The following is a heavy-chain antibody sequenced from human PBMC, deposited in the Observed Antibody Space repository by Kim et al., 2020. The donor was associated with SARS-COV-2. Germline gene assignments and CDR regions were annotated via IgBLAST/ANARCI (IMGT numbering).Heavy chain of an antibody. Sequence: SVKVSCKASGGTFSSYAISWVRQAPGQGLEWMGGIIPIFGTANYAQKFQGRVTITADESTSTAYMELSSLRSEDTAVYYCAKGVVGGIATDLSYWGQGTLVTVSS. CDR1: GGTFSSYA. CDR2: IIPIFGTA. D-gene: IGHD2-15*01. J-gene: IGHJ4*02. V-gene: IGHV1-69*13. CDR3: AKGVVGGIATDLSY.